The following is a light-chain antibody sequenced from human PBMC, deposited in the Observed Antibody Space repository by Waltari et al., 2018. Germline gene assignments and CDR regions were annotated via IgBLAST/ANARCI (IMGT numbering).Light chain of an antibody. Sequence: QSALTQPASVSGSPGQSVTSPCTGGSRAGDEDKIVSRFRQHPGKVPKLILFDVSNRPSDISNRFSGYKSGNTAYLTISRLQADDEADYYCTTYPDTNTPVVFGGGTKVTV. J-gene: IGLJ2*01. CDR1: SRAGDEDKI. V-gene: IGLV2-14*03. CDR2: DVS. CDR3: TTYPDTNTPVV.